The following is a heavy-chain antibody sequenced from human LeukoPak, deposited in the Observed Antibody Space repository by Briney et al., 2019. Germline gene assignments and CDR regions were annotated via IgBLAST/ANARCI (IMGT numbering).Heavy chain of an antibody. Sequence: GGSLRLSCAASGFTFSNYAMTWVRQAPGKGLEWASVISASDGTTSYADSVKGRFTISRDNSKNTLFMQMNSLRAEDTAVYYCAKPYYYESSGLVYYFDYWGQGSLVTVSS. J-gene: IGHJ4*02. CDR1: GFTFSNYA. D-gene: IGHD3-22*01. V-gene: IGHV3-23*01. CDR2: ISASDGTT. CDR3: AKPYYYESSGLVYYFDY.